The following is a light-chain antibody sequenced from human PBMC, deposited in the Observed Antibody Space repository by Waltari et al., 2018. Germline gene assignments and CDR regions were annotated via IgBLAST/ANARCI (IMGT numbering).Light chain of an antibody. CDR2: GAS. CDR1: QSVSRT. Sequence: SCRASQSVSRTLAGYQHKPGQAPRLLIYGASTRATGIPDRFSGGGSGTDFSLTISRLEPEDFAVYYCQHYVRLPATFGQGTKVEIK. V-gene: IGKV3-20*01. J-gene: IGKJ1*01. CDR3: QHYVRLPAT.